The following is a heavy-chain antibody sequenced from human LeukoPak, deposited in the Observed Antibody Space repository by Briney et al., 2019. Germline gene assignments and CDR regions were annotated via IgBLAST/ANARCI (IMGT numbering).Heavy chain of an antibody. Sequence: GASVKVSCKASGGTFSSYAISWVRQAPGQGLEWMGGIIPIFGTANYAQKFQGRVTITADKSTSTAYMELSSLRSEDTAVYYCARDRRGYSYGSGYNWFDPWGQGTLVTVSS. D-gene: IGHD5-18*01. CDR1: GGTFSSYA. J-gene: IGHJ5*02. V-gene: IGHV1-69*06. CDR2: IIPIFGTA. CDR3: ARDRRGYSYGSGYNWFDP.